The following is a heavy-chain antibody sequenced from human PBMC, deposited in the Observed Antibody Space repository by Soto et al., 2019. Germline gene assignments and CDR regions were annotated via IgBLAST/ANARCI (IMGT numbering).Heavy chain of an antibody. CDR1: GGSISSSSYY. J-gene: IGHJ4*02. V-gene: IGHV4-39*01. CDR2: IYYSGST. D-gene: IGHD2-2*01. Sequence: PSETLSLTCTVSGGSISSSSYYWGWIRQPPGKGLEWIGSIYYSGSTYYNPSLKSRVTISVDTSKNQFSLKLSSVTAADTAVYYCARHGLYCSSTSCYPSVIDYWGQGTLVTVSS. CDR3: ARHGLYCSSTSCYPSVIDY.